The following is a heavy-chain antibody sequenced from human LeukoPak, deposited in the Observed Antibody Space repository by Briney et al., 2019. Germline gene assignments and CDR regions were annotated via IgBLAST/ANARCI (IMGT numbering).Heavy chain of an antibody. D-gene: IGHD6-13*01. Sequence: SETLSLTCSVSGGSISTYYWNWIRQPPGKGLEWIGHIYYSGSTNSNPSLKSRVSMSVDTSKNQFSLNLSSVTAADTAIYYCARDRGGSSWSNDAFDIWGQGTTATVSS. CDR1: GGSISTYY. CDR2: IYYSGST. V-gene: IGHV4-59*01. CDR3: ARDRGGSSWSNDAFDI. J-gene: IGHJ3*02.